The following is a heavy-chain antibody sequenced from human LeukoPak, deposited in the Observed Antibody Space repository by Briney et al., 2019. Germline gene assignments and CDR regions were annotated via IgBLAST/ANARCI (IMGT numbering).Heavy chain of an antibody. CDR1: GGTFSSYT. CDR2: IIPILGIA. CDR3: ARDSSSSLVDYYYYMDV. J-gene: IGHJ6*03. D-gene: IGHD6-6*01. V-gene: IGHV1-69*04. Sequence: SVKVSCKASGGTFSSYTISWVRQAPGQGLEWMGRIIPILGIANYAQKFQGRVTITADKSTSTAYMELSSLRSEDTAVYYCARDSSSSLVDYYYYMDVWGKGTTVTVSS.